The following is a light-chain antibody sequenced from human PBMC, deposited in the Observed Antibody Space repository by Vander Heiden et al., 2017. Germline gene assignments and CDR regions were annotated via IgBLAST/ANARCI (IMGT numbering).Light chain of an antibody. V-gene: IGKV3-20*01. CDR2: GAS. CDR3: QQYGSSPLT. Sequence: EIVLTQSPGTLSLSPGERATLSCRASQSVSSSYLAWYQEKPGQAPRLLIYGASSRATGIPDRFSGSGSGTDFTLTISRLEPEDIAVYYCQQYGSSPLTFGGGTKVEI. CDR1: QSVSSSY. J-gene: IGKJ4*01.